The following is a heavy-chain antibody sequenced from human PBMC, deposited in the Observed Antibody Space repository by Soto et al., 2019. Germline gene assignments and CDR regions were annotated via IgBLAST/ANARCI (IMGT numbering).Heavy chain of an antibody. D-gene: IGHD3-22*01. V-gene: IGHV1-69*13. CDR1: GGTFSSYA. J-gene: IGHJ4*02. CDR3: ARGGNRYYYDSSGYYYFDY. Sequence: EASVKVSCKASGGTFSSYAISWVRQAPGQGLEWMGGINPNCGRANYAQKFQGRVTITADASTSTAYMELSSLRSEDTAVYYCARGGNRYYYDSSGYYYFDYWGQGTLVTVSS. CDR2: INPNCGRA.